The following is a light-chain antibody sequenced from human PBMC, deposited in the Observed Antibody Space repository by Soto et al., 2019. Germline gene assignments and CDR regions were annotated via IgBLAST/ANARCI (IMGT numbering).Light chain of an antibody. CDR3: QSYDSSLGGWV. CDR2: GNS. Sequence: QSVLTQPPSVSGAPGQRVTISCTGSSSNIGAVYDVHWYQQLPGTAPKLLIYGNSNRPSGVPYRFSGSKSGTSASLAITGLQDEDEADYYCQSYDSSLGGWVFGGGTKLTVL. CDR1: SSNIGAVYD. V-gene: IGLV1-40*01. J-gene: IGLJ3*02.